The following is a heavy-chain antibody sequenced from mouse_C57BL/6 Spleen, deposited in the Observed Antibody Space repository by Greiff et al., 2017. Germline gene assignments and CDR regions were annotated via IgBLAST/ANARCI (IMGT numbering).Heavy chain of an antibody. V-gene: IGHV1-55*01. CDR1: GYTFTSYW. CDR3: ARHGSSLDY. CDR2: IYPGNGST. D-gene: IGHD1-1*01. J-gene: IGHJ2*01. Sequence: QVQLQQPGAELVKPGASVKMSCKASGYTFTSYWITWVKQRPGQGLGWIGDIYPGNGSTNYNEKFKSKATLTVDTSSSTAYMQLSSLTSEDSAVYYCARHGSSLDYWGQGTTLTVSS.